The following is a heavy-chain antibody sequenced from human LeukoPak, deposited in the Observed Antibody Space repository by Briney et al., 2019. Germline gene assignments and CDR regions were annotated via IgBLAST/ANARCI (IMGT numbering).Heavy chain of an antibody. D-gene: IGHD6-13*01. CDR2: ISYDGSNK. J-gene: IGHJ4*02. CDR1: GFTFSSYA. CDR3: ARDETAAGTSNFDY. V-gene: IGHV3-30*04. Sequence: PGRSLRLSCAASGFTFSSYAMHWVRQAPGKGLEWVAVISYDGSNKYYADSVKGRFTISRDNSKNTLYLQMNSLRAEDTAVYYCARDETAAGTSNFDYWGQGTLVTVSS.